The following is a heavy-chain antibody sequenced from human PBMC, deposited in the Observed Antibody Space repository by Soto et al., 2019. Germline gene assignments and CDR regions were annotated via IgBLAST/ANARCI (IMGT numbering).Heavy chain of an antibody. CDR1: GFSFSSNW. CDR3: ARGLYSRGY. V-gene: IGHV3-7*03. D-gene: IGHD3-16*01. Sequence: EVQLVESGGALVQPGGSLRLSCVVSGFSFSSNWMYWVRQAPGKGLEWVAHIKHDGSEKYYGDSVKGRFAISRDNAKNSLYLQMNSLSVDDTAVYYCARGLYSRGYWGQGTLVTVSS. CDR2: IKHDGSEK. J-gene: IGHJ4*02.